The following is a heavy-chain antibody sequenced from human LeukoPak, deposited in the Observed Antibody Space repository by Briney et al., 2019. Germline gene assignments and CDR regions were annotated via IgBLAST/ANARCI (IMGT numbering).Heavy chain of an antibody. CDR1: GGTFSSYA. Sequence: SSVKVSCKASGGTFSSYAISWVRQAPGQGLEWMGRIIPIFGTANYAQKFQGRVTITTDESTSTAYMELSSLRSEDTAVYYCARAPYYYYDSSGYTYWGQGTLVTVSS. J-gene: IGHJ4*02. D-gene: IGHD3-22*01. V-gene: IGHV1-69*05. CDR3: ARAPYYYYDSSGYTY. CDR2: IIPIFGTA.